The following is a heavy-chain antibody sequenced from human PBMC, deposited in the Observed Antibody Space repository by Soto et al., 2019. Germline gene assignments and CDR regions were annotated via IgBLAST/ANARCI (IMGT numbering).Heavy chain of an antibody. Sequence: EMQLVESGGGLVQPGMSLRLSCAASGFTFDDYAMYWVRQVPGKGLEWVSGISWNSGRIGYADSVKGRFTISRDNAKNSLYLQMNSLGTEDTTFYYCTKARLWGGDGYNSCYYKAMDVWGQGTTVTVAS. CDR2: ISWNSGRI. D-gene: IGHD2-21*01. J-gene: IGHJ6*02. CDR3: TKARLWGGDGYNSCYYKAMDV. CDR1: GFTFDDYA. V-gene: IGHV3-9*01.